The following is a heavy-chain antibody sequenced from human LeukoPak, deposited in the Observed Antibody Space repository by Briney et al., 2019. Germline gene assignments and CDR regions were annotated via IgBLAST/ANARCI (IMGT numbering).Heavy chain of an antibody. CDR1: GFTFSSYS. CDR2: ISSSSSYI. Sequence: GGSLRLSCAASGFTFSSYSMNWVRQAPGEGLEWVSSISSSSSYIYYADSVKGRFTISRDNAKNSLYLQMNSLRAEDTAVYYCARAMVYATGRGSWFDPWGQGTLVTVSS. CDR3: ARAMVYATGRGSWFDP. V-gene: IGHV3-21*01. J-gene: IGHJ5*02. D-gene: IGHD2-8*01.